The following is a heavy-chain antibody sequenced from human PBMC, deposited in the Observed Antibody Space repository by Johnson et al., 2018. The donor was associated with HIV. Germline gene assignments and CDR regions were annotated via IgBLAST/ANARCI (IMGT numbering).Heavy chain of an antibody. CDR1: GFTFSTHW. Sequence: EVQLVESGGGLVQPGGSLRLSCAASGFTFSTHWMSWVRQVPGKRPEWLANINTDGSQKYYVDSVTGRFTISRDNADNSLSLQMNSLTVDDTAIYYCGRGMAAANWGQGTMVTVSS. CDR3: GRGMAAAN. CDR2: INTDGSQK. J-gene: IGHJ3*01. V-gene: IGHV3-7*03. D-gene: IGHD6-13*01.